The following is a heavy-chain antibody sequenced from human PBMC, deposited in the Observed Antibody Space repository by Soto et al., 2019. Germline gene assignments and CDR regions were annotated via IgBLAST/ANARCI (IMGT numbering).Heavy chain of an antibody. D-gene: IGHD3-10*01. CDR1: GFTFSNYG. CDR2: ISYDGDKK. Sequence: QVQLVESGGGVVQPGRSLRLSCAASGFTFSNYGMHWVRQAPGKGLEWVAVISYDGDKKFSADSVRGRFTISRDNSRNTLYLQMNSLRAEDSAVYYCAKDIALVRGVIIDIDVWGQPTTVTVSS. J-gene: IGHJ6*02. V-gene: IGHV3-30*18. CDR3: AKDIALVRGVIIDIDV.